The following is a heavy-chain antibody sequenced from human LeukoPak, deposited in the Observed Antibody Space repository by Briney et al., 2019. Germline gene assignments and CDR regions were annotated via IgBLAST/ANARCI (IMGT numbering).Heavy chain of an antibody. J-gene: IGHJ4*02. CDR3: ASDWSLGY. D-gene: IGHD3-9*01. V-gene: IGHV4-34*01. Sequence: KPSETLSLTCAVYGGSFSGYYWSWIRQPPGKGLEWIGEINHSGSTNYNPSLKSRVTISVDTSENQVSLKLSSVTAADTAVYYCASDWSLGYWGQGTLVTVSS. CDR2: INHSGST. CDR1: GGSFSGYY.